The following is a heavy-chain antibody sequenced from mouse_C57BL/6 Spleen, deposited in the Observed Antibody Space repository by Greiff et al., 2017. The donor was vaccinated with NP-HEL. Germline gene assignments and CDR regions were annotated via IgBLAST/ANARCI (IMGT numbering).Heavy chain of an antibody. D-gene: IGHD2-5*01. CDR2: INPNNGGT. CDR1: GYTFTDYN. J-gene: IGHJ3*01. Sequence: EVHLVESGPELVKPGASVKMSCKASGYTFTDYNMHWVKQSHGKSLEWIGYINPNNGGTSYNQKFKGKATLTVNKSSSTAYMELRSLTSEDSAVYYCARSNYAWFAYWGQGTLVTVSA. CDR3: ARSNYAWFAY. V-gene: IGHV1-22*01.